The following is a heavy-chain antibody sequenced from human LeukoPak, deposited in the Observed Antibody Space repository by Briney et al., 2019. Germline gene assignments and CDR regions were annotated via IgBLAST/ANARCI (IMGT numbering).Heavy chain of an antibody. V-gene: IGHV3-43D*03. CDR3: AKDIRLYSSGWLGVDY. Sequence: GGSLSLSCAASGFTFDDYAMHWVRQAPGKGLEWVSPISWDGGSTYYADSVKGRFTISRDNSKNSLYLQMNSLRAEDTALYYCAKDIRLYSSGWLGVDYWGQGTLVTVSS. D-gene: IGHD6-19*01. J-gene: IGHJ4*02. CDR1: GFTFDDYA. CDR2: ISWDGGST.